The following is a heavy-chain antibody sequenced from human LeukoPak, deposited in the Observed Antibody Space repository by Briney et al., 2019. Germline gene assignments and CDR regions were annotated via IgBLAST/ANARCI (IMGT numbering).Heavy chain of an antibody. CDR2: VKEDGSEK. D-gene: IGHD2-2*01. CDR1: GFTFSNHW. Sequence: PGGSLRLSCTASGFTFSNHWMSWVRQAPGKGLEWVANVKEDGSEKHYVDSVKGRFTIYRDNAKISLFLQMNSLRVEDTAVYYCAREDNIYCSSTTCYASWGQGTLVTVSS. J-gene: IGHJ5*02. CDR3: AREDNIYCSSTTCYAS. V-gene: IGHV3-7*01.